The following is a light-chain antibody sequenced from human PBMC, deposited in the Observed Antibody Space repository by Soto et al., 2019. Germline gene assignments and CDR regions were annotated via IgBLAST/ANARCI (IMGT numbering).Light chain of an antibody. Sequence: EIVLTQAPATLSFSPGERATLSCRASQRVSSYLAWYQQKLSQAPRLLIYDASNRDTGIPARFSGSGSVTDFTLTTRSPEREDLPVCCCQRSRTFGQRTTLAI. CDR3: QRSRT. CDR2: DAS. CDR1: QRVSSY. V-gene: IGKV3-11*01. J-gene: IGKJ2*01.